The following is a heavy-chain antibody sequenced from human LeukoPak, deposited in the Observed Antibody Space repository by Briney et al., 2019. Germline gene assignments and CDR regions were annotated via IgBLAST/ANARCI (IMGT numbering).Heavy chain of an antibody. CDR3: ARRGYSGYVNYGMDV. CDR2: IYYSGST. Sequence: PSETLSLTCTVSGGSISSSSYYWGWIRQPPGKGLEWIGSIYYSGSTYYNPSLKSRVTISVDTSKNQFSLKLSSVTAADTAVYYCARRGYSGYVNYGMDVWGQGTTVTVSS. J-gene: IGHJ6*02. D-gene: IGHD5-12*01. V-gene: IGHV4-39*01. CDR1: GGSISSSSYY.